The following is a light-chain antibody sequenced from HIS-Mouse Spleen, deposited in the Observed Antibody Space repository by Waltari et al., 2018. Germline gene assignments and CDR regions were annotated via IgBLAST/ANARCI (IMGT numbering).Light chain of an antibody. J-gene: IGLJ1*01. Sequence: QSALTQPPSASGSPGQSVTISCTGTSSDVGGYNYGPWYQQHPGKAPKLMVYEVSKRPSGVPDRFSGSKSGNTASLTVSGLQAEDEADYYCSSYAGSKDVFGTGTKVTVL. CDR1: SSDVGGYNY. CDR2: EVS. V-gene: IGLV2-8*01. CDR3: SSYAGSKDV.